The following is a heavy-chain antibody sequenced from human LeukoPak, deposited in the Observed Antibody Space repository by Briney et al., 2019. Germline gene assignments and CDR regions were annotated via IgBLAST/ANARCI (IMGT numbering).Heavy chain of an antibody. CDR2: ISYDGSNK. D-gene: IGHD2-21*01. CDR3: AKYCGGDCYYGMDV. J-gene: IGHJ6*02. V-gene: IGHV3-30*18. CDR1: GFTFSSYG. Sequence: GRSLRLSCAASGFTFSSYGMHWVRQAPGKGLEWVAVISYDGSNKYYADSVKGRFTISRDNSKNTLYLQMNSLRAEDTAVYYCAKYCGGDCYYGMDVWGQGTTVTVSS.